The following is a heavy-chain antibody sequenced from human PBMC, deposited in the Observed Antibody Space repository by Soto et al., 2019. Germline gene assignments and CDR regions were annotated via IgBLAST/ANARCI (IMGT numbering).Heavy chain of an antibody. D-gene: IGHD4-17*01. V-gene: IGHV3-33*01. CDR1: GFTFNTYS. J-gene: IGHJ4*02. CDR2: IWYDGTQK. Sequence: GGSLRLSCEASGFTFNTYSMHWVRQPPGKWLEWLAAIWYDGTQKYYADSVKGRFIISRDNSKKTLYLEMNSLRAEDTAVYYCARAGGTTVTGLWHFDSWGQGTLVTV. CDR3: ARAGGTTVTGLWHFDS.